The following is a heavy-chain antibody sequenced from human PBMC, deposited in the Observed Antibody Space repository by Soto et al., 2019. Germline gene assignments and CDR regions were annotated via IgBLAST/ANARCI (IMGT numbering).Heavy chain of an antibody. CDR1: GASVSSSDW. Sequence: SETLSLTCAVSGASVSSSDWWAWVRQPPGKGLQWIGEIYQSGKTNYNPSLESRVTMSIDRSMNEFSLKVTSLTAAGTAVYYCARLTSQGPRFDSWGQGSLVTVSS. CDR3: ARLTSQGPRFDS. V-gene: IGHV4-4*02. J-gene: IGHJ4*02. CDR2: IYQSGKT.